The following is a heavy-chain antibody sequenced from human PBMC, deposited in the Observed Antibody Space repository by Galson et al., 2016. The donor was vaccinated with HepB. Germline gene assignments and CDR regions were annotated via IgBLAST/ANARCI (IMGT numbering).Heavy chain of an antibody. Sequence: WVRQPPGKELEWIGEIFHSGRTYYNPSLKSRVAISMDKSKNQFSLQLSSVSPADTAVYYCARSALYWGRGTPVTVSS. CDR3: ARSALY. V-gene: IGHV4-4*02. J-gene: IGHJ4*02. CDR2: IFHSGRT.